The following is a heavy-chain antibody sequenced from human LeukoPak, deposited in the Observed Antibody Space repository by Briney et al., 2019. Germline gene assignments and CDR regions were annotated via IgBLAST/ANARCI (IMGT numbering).Heavy chain of an antibody. CDR3: ARELGSSSWYRIKSFDY. J-gene: IGHJ4*02. CDR2: INPSGGST. V-gene: IGHV1-46*01. CDR1: ENTFTNYY. Sequence: ASVKVSCKASENTFTNYYIHWVRQAPGQGLEWMGIINPSGGSTSYAQNFQGRVTMTRDTSTSTVYMELSSLRSEDTAMYYCARELGSSSWYRIKSFDYWGQGTLVTVSS. D-gene: IGHD6-13*01.